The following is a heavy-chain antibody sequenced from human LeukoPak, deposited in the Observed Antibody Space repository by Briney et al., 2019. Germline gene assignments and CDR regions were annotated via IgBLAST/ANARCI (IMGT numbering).Heavy chain of an antibody. V-gene: IGHV4-38-2*02. CDR1: GYSISSHYY. J-gene: IGHJ3*02. Sequence: SETLSLTCTVSGYSISSHYYWAWIRQPPGKGLEWIGSMYYSGSTYYNPSLKSRVTMSVDTSKNQFSLKLSSVTAADTAVYYCAREPGSGSGSYRIASGKDAFDIWGQGTMVTVSS. CDR3: AREPGSGSGSYRIASGKDAFDI. D-gene: IGHD1-26*01. CDR2: MYYSGST.